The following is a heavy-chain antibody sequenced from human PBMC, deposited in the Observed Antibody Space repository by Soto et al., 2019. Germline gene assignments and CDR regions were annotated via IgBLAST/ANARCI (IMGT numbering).Heavy chain of an antibody. J-gene: IGHJ4*02. CDR2: ISAYNGNT. Sequence: ASVKVSCKASGYTFTSYGISWVRQAPGQGLEWMGWISAYNGNTNYAQKLQGRVTMTTDTSTSTAYMELRSLRSDDTAVYYCARDFEDIVVVVAASQNMGFDYWGQGTLVTVSS. V-gene: IGHV1-18*01. D-gene: IGHD2-15*01. CDR1: GYTFTSYG. CDR3: ARDFEDIVVVVAASQNMGFDY.